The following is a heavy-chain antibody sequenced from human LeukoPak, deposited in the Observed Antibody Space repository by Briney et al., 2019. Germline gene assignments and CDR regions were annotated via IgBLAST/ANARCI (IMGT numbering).Heavy chain of an antibody. CDR2: IYYSGST. J-gene: IGHJ5*02. CDR3: ARVGLEWLVVGTSRNWFDP. D-gene: IGHD6-19*01. Sequence: SQTLSLTCTVSGGSISSGGYYWSWIRQHPGKGLEWIGYIYYSGSTYYNPSLKSRVTISVDTSKNQFSLKLSSVTAADTAVYYCARVGLEWLVVGTSRNWFDPWGQGTLVTVSS. CDR1: GGSISSGGYY. V-gene: IGHV4-31*03.